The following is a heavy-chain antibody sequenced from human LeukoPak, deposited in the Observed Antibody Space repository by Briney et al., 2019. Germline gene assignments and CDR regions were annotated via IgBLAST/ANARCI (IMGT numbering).Heavy chain of an antibody. CDR1: GYTFTSYY. CDR3: ARDTPGYYDSSGYPRPNRSFDY. J-gene: IGHJ4*02. V-gene: IGHV1-46*01. CDR2: INPSGGST. Sequence: AASVKVSCKASGYTFTSYYMHWVRQAPGQGLEWMGIINPSGGSTSYAQKFRGRVTMTRDTSTSTVYMELSSLRSEDTAVYYCARDTPGYYDSSGYPRPNRSFDYWGQGTLVAVSS. D-gene: IGHD3-22*01.